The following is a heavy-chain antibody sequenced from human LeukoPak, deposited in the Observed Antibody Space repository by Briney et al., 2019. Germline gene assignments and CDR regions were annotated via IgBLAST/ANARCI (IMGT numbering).Heavy chain of an antibody. Sequence: GGSLRLSCAASGFTFSNYEMNWVRQAPGKGLEWVSYISSSGSAIYYADSVKGRFTISRDNAQNSLYVQMSSLRAEDTAVYYGARGGYDSRGYYFNAFDIWGQGTMVTVSS. J-gene: IGHJ3*02. D-gene: IGHD3-22*01. CDR2: ISSSGSAI. CDR1: GFTFSNYE. CDR3: ARGGYDSRGYYFNAFDI. V-gene: IGHV3-48*03.